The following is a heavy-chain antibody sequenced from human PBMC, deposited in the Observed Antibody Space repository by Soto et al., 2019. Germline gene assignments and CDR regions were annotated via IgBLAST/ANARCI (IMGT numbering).Heavy chain of an antibody. CDR1: GGSISSGGYY. D-gene: IGHD2-15*01. CDR2: IYYSGST. CDR3: ARVLLPPDKYCSGGSCYAGWFDP. V-gene: IGHV4-31*03. Sequence: QVQLQESGPGLVKPSQTLSLTCTVSGGSISSGGYYWSWIRQHPGKGLEWIGYIYYSGSTYYNPSLKSRVTLSVDTSKNQFSLKLSSVTAADTAVYYCARVLLPPDKYCSGGSCYAGWFDPWGQGTLVTVSS. J-gene: IGHJ5*02.